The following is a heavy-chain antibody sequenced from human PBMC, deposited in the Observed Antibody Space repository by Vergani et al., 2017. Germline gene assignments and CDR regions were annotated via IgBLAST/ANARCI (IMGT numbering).Heavy chain of an antibody. D-gene: IGHD2-8*01. Sequence: EQLVESVGGVVQPGGSLRLSCAASGYTFSDFSMSWVRQAPGKGLEWVAFIGSSGPYINYADSVKGRFIISRDNTNNSLFLQLRSLRAEDAAVYYCARDCTSGGCPDNYGMDVWGQGATVTVSS. J-gene: IGHJ6*02. CDR3: ARDCTSGGCPDNYGMDV. CDR1: GYTFSDFS. V-gene: IGHV3-21*06. CDR2: IGSSGPYI.